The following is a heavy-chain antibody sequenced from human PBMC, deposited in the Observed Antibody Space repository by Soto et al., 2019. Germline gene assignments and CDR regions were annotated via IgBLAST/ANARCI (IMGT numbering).Heavy chain of an antibody. D-gene: IGHD6-13*01. CDR2: ISGSGGST. Sequence: PGGSLRLSCAASGFTFSSYAMSWVRQAPGKGLEWVSAISGSGGSTYYADSVKGRFTISRDNSKNTLYLQMNSLRAEDTAVYYCAKGTHQLVSGDDWFDPWGQGTLVTVSS. J-gene: IGHJ5*02. CDR1: GFTFSSYA. CDR3: AKGTHQLVSGDDWFDP. V-gene: IGHV3-23*01.